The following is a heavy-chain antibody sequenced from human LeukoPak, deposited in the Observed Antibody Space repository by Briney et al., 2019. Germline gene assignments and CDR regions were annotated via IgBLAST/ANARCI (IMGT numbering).Heavy chain of an antibody. D-gene: IGHD3-10*01. Sequence: GGSLRLSCAASGFTFSSYWMSWVRQAPGKGLEWVANIKQDGSEKYYEDSVKGRFTISRDNAKNSLYLQMNSLRAEDTAVYYCARTRWFGELLLWGQGTLVTVSS. CDR3: ARTRWFGELLL. CDR2: IKQDGSEK. CDR1: GFTFSSYW. J-gene: IGHJ4*02. V-gene: IGHV3-7*01.